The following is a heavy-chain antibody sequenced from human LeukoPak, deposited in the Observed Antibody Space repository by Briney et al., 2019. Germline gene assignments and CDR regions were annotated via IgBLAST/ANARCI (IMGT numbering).Heavy chain of an antibody. Sequence: PSETLSLTCTVSGGSISSYYWSWIWQPPGKGLEWIGYIYYSGSTNYNPSLKSRVTISVDTSKNQFTLKLSSVTAADTAVYYCARGRYGWLPFDYWGQGTLVTVSS. J-gene: IGHJ4*02. D-gene: IGHD3-16*01. CDR3: ARGRYGWLPFDY. V-gene: IGHV4-59*01. CDR1: GGSISSYY. CDR2: IYYSGST.